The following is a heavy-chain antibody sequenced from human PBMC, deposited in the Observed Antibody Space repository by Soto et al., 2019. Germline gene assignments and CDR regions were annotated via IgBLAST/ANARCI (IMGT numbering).Heavy chain of an antibody. J-gene: IGHJ6*02. CDR2: ISGSGGST. CDR3: AKVSSSQPYYGMDV. Sequence: GGSLRLSCAASGFTFSSYAMSWVRQAPGKGLEWVSAISGSGGSTYYADSVKGQFTISRDNSKNTLYLQMNSLRAEDTAVYYCAKVSSSQPYYGMDVWGQATPVTFSS. D-gene: IGHD3-16*02. CDR1: GFTFSSYA. V-gene: IGHV3-23*01.